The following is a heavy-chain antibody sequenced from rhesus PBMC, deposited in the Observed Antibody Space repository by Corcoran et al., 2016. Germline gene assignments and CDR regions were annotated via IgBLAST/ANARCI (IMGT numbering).Heavy chain of an antibody. CDR1: GFTFSDYW. D-gene: IGHD1-44*02. V-gene: IGHV3-37*01. Sequence: EVQLVESGGGLVQRGGSLRLSCVASGFTFSDYWMAWVRQATGKGLEWVSSISPPKCSTTYYLDPVKCRFTISRDNANNTMPLQMSSLRAEDTAVYYCARFSGSCKGFDYWGQGVLVTVSS. CDR3: ARFSGSCKGFDY. J-gene: IGHJ4*01. CDR2: ISPPKCSTT.